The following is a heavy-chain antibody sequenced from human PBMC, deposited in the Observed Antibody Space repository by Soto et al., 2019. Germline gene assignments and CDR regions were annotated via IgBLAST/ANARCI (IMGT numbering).Heavy chain of an antibody. V-gene: IGHV3-30*18. Sequence: LRLSCAASGFTFSNYGMHWVRQAPGMGLEWVAIISYDGSSKYYADSVKGRFTISRDNSKDTLYLQMNSLRAEDTAVYYCAKDQENGAYDTTRPTDYWGQGALVTVSS. D-gene: IGHD5-12*01. J-gene: IGHJ4*02. CDR3: AKDQENGAYDTTRPTDY. CDR2: ISYDGSSK. CDR1: GFTFSNYG.